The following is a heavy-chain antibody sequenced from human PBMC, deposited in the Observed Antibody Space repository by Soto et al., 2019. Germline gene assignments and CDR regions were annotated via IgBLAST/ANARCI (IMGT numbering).Heavy chain of an antibody. J-gene: IGHJ4*02. CDR2: IYYSGST. Sequence: PSETLSLTCTVSGGSISSSSYYWGWIRQPPGKGLEWIGSIYYSGSTYYNPSLKSRVTISVDTSKNQFSLKLSSVTAADTAVYYCARPLPSGRVDYWGQGTLVTVSS. CDR1: GGSISSSSYY. V-gene: IGHV4-39*01. CDR3: ARPLPSGRVDY.